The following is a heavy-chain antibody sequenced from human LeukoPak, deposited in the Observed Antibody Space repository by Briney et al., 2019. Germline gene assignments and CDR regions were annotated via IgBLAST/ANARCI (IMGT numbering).Heavy chain of an antibody. CDR3: ARDSSGWYHRFDP. Sequence: ASVKVSCKASGYTFTSYDIQWVRQATGRGLEWMGWMNPNNGNTGYAQKFQGRVTMTRNTSISTAYMELSSLRSEDTAVYYCARDSSGWYHRFDPWGQGTLVTVSS. V-gene: IGHV1-8*01. CDR1: GYTFTSYD. CDR2: MNPNNGNT. D-gene: IGHD6-19*01. J-gene: IGHJ5*02.